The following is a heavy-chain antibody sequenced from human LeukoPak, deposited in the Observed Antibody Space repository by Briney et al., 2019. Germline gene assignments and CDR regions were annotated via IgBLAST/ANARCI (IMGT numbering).Heavy chain of an antibody. J-gene: IGHJ6*02. D-gene: IGHD5/OR15-5a*01. Sequence: PGGSLRLSCAASGFTFSSYNMNWVRQAPGKGLEWVSYISTTSPTIFYADSVKGRFTISRDNAKNSLYLQMNSLRAEDTAVYYCARDLRFYYGMDVWGQGTTVTVSS. CDR3: ARDLRFYYGMDV. CDR2: ISTTSPTI. V-gene: IGHV3-48*01. CDR1: GFTFSSYN.